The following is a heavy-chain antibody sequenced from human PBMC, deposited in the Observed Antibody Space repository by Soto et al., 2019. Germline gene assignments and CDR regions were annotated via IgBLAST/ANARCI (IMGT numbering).Heavy chain of an antibody. J-gene: IGHJ5*02. CDR1: GGSISSGGYY. CDR3: AIGSGYLTPARGYNWFDP. D-gene: IGHD3-3*01. V-gene: IGHV4-31*03. Sequence: SETLSLTCTVSGGSISSGGYYWSWIRQHPGKGLEWIGYIYYSGSTYYNPSLKSRVTISVDTSKNQFSLKLSSVTAADTAVYYCAIGSGYLTPARGYNWFDPWGQGTLVTVSS. CDR2: IYYSGST.